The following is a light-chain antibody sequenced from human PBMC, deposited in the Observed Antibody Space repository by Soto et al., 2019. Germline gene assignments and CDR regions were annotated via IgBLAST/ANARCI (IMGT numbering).Light chain of an antibody. CDR2: EVS. Sequence: QYALTQPASVSGSPGQSITISCTGTSSDFGAYNYVSWYQQHPGKAPKLMIYEVSYRPSGVSNRFSGSKSGNTASLTISGLQAEDEADYYCSSYTSRSTLVVFGGGTKLTVL. CDR1: SSDFGAYNY. CDR3: SSYTSRSTLVV. J-gene: IGLJ2*01. V-gene: IGLV2-14*01.